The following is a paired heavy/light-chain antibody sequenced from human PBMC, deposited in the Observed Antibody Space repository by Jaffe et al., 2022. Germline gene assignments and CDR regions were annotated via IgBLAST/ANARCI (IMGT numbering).Light chain of an antibody. J-gene: IGLJ3*02. Sequence: SYELTQPSSVSVSPGQTARITCSGDVLAKKYARWFQQKPGQAPVLVIYKDSERPSGIPERFSGSSSGTTVTLTISGAQVEDEADYYCYSAADNKKVFGGGTKLTVL. V-gene: IGLV3-27*01. CDR2: KDS. CDR3: YSAADNKKV. CDR1: VLAKKY.
Heavy chain of an antibody. CDR2: IKQDGSEK. Sequence: EVQLVESGGGLVQPGGSLRLSCAASGFTFSSYWMSWVRQAPGKGLEWVANIKQDGSEKYYVDSVKGRFTISRDNAKNSLYLQMNSLRAEDTAVYYCARVDYWGQGTLVTVSS. V-gene: IGHV3-7*01. CDR3: ARVDY. J-gene: IGHJ4*02. CDR1: GFTFSSYW.